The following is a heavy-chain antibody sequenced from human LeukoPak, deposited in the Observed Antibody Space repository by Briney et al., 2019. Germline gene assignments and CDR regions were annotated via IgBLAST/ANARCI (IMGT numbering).Heavy chain of an antibody. V-gene: IGHV3-23*01. CDR3: AKGGPTGSNYFDF. Sequence: PSETLSLTCTVSGGSISSGGYYWSWVRQAPGKGLEWVSVISGSGYYSYYADSVKGRFTVSRDNSKTTLYLQMNSLRADDTAVYYCAKGGPTGSNYFDFWGQGTLVTVSS. CDR1: GGSISSGGYY. J-gene: IGHJ4*02. CDR2: ISGSGYYS. D-gene: IGHD1-26*01.